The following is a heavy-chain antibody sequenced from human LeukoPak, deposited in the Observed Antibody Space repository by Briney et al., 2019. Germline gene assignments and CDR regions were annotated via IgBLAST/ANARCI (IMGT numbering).Heavy chain of an antibody. CDR3: ARGAREWFGEFPMIHFDY. J-gene: IGHJ4*02. D-gene: IGHD3-10*01. CDR2: IKQDGSEK. CDR1: GFTFSSYW. V-gene: IGHV3-7*01. Sequence: QPGGSLRLSCAASGFTFSSYWMSWVRQAPGKGLEWVANIKQDGSEKYYVDSVKGRFTISRDNAKNSLYLQMNSLRAEDTAVYYCARGAREWFGEFPMIHFDYWGQGTLVTVSS.